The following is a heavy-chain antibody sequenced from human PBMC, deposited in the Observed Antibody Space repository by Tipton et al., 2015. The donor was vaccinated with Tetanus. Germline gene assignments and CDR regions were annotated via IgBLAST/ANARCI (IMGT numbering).Heavy chain of an antibody. D-gene: IGHD3-10*01. CDR2: IHYSGNT. Sequence: TLSLTCSVSGGSISSSDHYWGWIRQHPGKGLEWIGYIHYSGNTFYKPSLKSRVTISVDTSKKQFSLKMTSVTAADTAVYFCARASVTILWGVMIRGTGWFDPWGQGTLVTVSS. CDR1: GGSISSSDHY. J-gene: IGHJ5*02. CDR3: ARASVTILWGVMIRGTGWFDP. V-gene: IGHV4-31*03.